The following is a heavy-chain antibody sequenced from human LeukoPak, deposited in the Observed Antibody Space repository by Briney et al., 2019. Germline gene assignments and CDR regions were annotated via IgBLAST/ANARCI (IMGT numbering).Heavy chain of an antibody. J-gene: IGHJ3*02. CDR1: GGTFSSYA. CDR3: AREANGGGKLGTATDDAFDI. CDR2: IIPIFGTA. D-gene: IGHD7-27*01. V-gene: IGHV1-69*05. Sequence: SVKVSCKASGGTFSSYAISWVRQAPGQGLEWMGGIIPIFGTANYAQKFQGRVTITTDESTSTAYMELSSLRSEDTAVYYCAREANGGGKLGTATDDAFDIWGQGTMVTVSP.